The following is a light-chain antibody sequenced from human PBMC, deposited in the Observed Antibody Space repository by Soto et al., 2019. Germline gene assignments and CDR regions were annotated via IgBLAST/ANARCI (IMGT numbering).Light chain of an antibody. J-gene: IGLJ2*01. Sequence: QSALTQPASVSGSPGQSIAISCTGSSSDIGDYNYVSWYQQHPGKAPKLMIYDVSNRPSGVSNCFSGSMSGNTASLTISGLQPEDEADYYCSSYTGSSTVVFGGGTKLTVL. CDR3: SSYTGSSTVV. CDR2: DVS. V-gene: IGLV2-14*01. CDR1: SSDIGDYNY.